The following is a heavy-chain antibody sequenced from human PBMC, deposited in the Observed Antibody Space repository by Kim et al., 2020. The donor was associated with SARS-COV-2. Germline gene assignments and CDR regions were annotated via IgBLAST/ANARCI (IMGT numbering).Heavy chain of an antibody. CDR3: ARDEVPTILGMEDV. V-gene: IGHV1-2*02. CDR2: IDPKNGDT. D-gene: IGHD3-16*01. CDR1: GYAFSDFF. Sequence: ASVKVSCKASGYAFSDFFIHWVRQAPGQGLEWMGWIDPKNGDTHYAQSFQGRVTMTRDTSVSTDYLDLSRLRSDETAVYYCARDEVPTILGMEDVWGKGITVTVSS. J-gene: IGHJ6*04.